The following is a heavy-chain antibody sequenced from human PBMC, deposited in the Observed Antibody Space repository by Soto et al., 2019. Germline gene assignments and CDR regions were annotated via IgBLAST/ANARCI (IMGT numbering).Heavy chain of an antibody. V-gene: IGHV3-23*01. CDR3: ARDGPAGYSSGWYADV. Sequence: EVQLLESGGGLVQPGGSLRLSCAASGFTFSSYAMSWVRQAPGKGLEWVSAISGSGGSTYYADSVKGRFTISRDNSKNTLYLQMNSLRAEDTAVYYCARDGPAGYSSGWYADVWGQGTTVTVSS. CDR1: GFTFSSYA. J-gene: IGHJ6*02. CDR2: ISGSGGST. D-gene: IGHD6-19*01.